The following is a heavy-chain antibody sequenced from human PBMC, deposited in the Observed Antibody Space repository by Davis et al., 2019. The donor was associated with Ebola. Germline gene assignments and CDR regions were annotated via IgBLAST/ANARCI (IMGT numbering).Heavy chain of an antibody. D-gene: IGHD7-27*01. CDR3: AKGANLGY. CDR1: GFTFSSYA. CDR2: ISSNGGST. V-gene: IGHV3-64*04. Sequence: GESLKISCSASGFTFSSYAMHWVRQAPGKGLEYVSAISSNGGSTYYADSVKGRFTISRDNSKNTLYLQMNSLRAEDTAVYYCAKGANLGYWGQGTLVTVSS. J-gene: IGHJ4*02.